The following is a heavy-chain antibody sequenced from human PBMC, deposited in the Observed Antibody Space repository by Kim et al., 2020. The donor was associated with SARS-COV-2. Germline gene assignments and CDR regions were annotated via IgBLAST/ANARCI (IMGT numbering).Heavy chain of an antibody. CDR3: ARGSSSWYLLSWFDP. CDR2: IYYSGST. V-gene: IGHV4-39*07. J-gene: IGHJ5*02. Sequence: SETLSRTCTVSGGSISSSSYYWGWIRQPPGKGLEWIGSIYYSGSTYYNPSLKSRVTISVDTSKNQFSLKLSSVTAADTAVYYCARGSSSWYLLSWFDPWG. D-gene: IGHD6-13*01. CDR1: GGSISSSSYY.